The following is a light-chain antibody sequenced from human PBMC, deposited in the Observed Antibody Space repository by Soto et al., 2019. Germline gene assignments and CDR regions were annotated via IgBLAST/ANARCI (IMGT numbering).Light chain of an antibody. Sequence: QSALTQPRSVSGCPGQSVTISWTGTNSDVGGYNFVSWYQQLPGKAPKLMISAVSQRPSGVPDRFSGSKSGNTASLTISGLQSDYEADYFCCSYTASDILVFGGGTKVTVL. V-gene: IGLV2-11*01. J-gene: IGLJ3*02. CDR1: NSDVGGYNF. CDR2: AVS. CDR3: CSYTASDILV.